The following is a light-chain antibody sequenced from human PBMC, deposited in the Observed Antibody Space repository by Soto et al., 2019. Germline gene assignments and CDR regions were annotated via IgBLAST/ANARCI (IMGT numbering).Light chain of an antibody. CDR3: QQGDIWPWT. CDR2: GVF. CDR1: QTVSSH. V-gene: IGKV3D-15*01. Sequence: EVVMTQSPVTLSVSLGQRATLSCRASQTVSSHIAWYQQKPGQAPRLLISGVFVRATGIPGRFSGSGSGTEFTLPISSLQSEDFATYYCQQGDIWPWTFGQGTKVEMK. J-gene: IGKJ1*01.